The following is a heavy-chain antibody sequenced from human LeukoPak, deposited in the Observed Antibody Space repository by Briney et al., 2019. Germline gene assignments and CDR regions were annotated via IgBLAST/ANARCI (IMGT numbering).Heavy chain of an antibody. D-gene: IGHD2/OR15-2a*01. CDR1: GFTIRNYW. V-gene: IGHV3-21*04. J-gene: IGHJ4*02. Sequence: GGSLRLSCEAPGFTIRNYWMTWVRQAPGKGLEWVSSISSSSSYIYYADSVEGRFSIARDHSKNTLYLQMNSLRAEDTAVYYCARWYCNNINCYYDYWGQGTLVTVSS. CDR3: ARWYCNNINCYYDY. CDR2: ISSSSSYI.